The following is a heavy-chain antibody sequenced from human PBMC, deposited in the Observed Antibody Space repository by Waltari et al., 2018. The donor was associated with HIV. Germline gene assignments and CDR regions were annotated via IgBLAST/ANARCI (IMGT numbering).Heavy chain of an antibody. CDR3: ARGSIVATGGGYGMDV. V-gene: IGHV1-69*01. CDR1: GGTFSSSA. D-gene: IGHD5-12*01. Sequence: QVQLVQSGAEVKKPGSSVKVSCKASGGTFSSSAISWVRQAPGQGLEWMGGINPIFSRANYAQKFQGRVTITANESTSTAYRELSSLRAEDTAVYYCARGSIVATGGGYGMDVWGQGTTVTVSS. CDR2: INPIFSRA. J-gene: IGHJ6*02.